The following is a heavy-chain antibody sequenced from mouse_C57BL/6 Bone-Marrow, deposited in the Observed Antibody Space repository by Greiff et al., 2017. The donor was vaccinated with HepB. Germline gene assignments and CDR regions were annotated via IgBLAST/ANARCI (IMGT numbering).Heavy chain of an antibody. V-gene: IGHV3-6*01. CDR1: GYSITSGYY. J-gene: IGHJ1*03. CDR2: ISYDGSN. D-gene: IGHD1-1*01. Sequence: DVQLVESGPGLVKPSQSLSLTCSVTGYSITSGYYWNWIRQFPGNKLEWMGYISYDGSNNYNPSLKNRISITRDTSKNQFFLKLNSVTTEDTATYYCARKFYYGSSYGYFDVWGTGTTVTVSS. CDR3: ARKFYYGSSYGYFDV.